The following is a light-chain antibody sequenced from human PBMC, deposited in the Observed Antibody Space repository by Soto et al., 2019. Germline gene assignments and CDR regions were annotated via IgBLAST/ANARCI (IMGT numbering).Light chain of an antibody. Sequence: EIVLTQSPGTLSLSPGEEATLSCRASQTVNTNYLAWYQQKAGQAPRLLIYGTTSRATGIPDRFSGSGSGTDFTRTISRLEPEDFAVYYCQQYVSSPRTFGQGTKVEIK. CDR3: QQYVSSPRT. J-gene: IGKJ1*01. CDR2: GTT. V-gene: IGKV3-20*01. CDR1: QTVNTNY.